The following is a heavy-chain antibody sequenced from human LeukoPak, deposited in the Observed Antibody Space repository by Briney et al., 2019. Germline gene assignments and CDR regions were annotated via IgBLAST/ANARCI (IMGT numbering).Heavy chain of an antibody. Sequence: SGPTLVNPPQTLTLTCTFSGFSLSTSGVGVGWIRQPTGKALEWLALIYWDDDKRYSTSLKSRLTITKDTSKNQVVLTMTNMDPVDTATYYCAHLERDSSGYYLTEYFQHWGQGTLVTVSS. J-gene: IGHJ1*01. CDR2: IYWDDDK. D-gene: IGHD3-22*01. CDR1: GFSLSTSGVG. CDR3: AHLERDSSGYYLTEYFQH. V-gene: IGHV2-5*02.